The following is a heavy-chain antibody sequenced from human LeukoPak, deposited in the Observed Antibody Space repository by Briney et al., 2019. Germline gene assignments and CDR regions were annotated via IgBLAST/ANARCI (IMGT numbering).Heavy chain of an antibody. CDR3: AKDQTKITMIVVVNPVLDY. J-gene: IGHJ4*02. CDR2: ISGSGGST. CDR1: GFTFGSYA. Sequence: GGSLRLSCAASGFTFGSYAMSWVRQAPGKGLEWVSAISGSGGSTYYADSVKGRFTISRDNSKNTLYLQMNSLRAEDTAVYYCAKDQTKITMIVVVNPVLDYWGQGTLVTVSS. V-gene: IGHV3-23*01. D-gene: IGHD3-22*01.